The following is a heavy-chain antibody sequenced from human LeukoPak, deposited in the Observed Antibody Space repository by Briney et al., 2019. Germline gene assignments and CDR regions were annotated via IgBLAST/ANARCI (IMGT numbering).Heavy chain of an antibody. CDR3: AKDQYSSGWYTSSDY. Sequence: PGGSLRLSCAASGFTFSSYAMSWVRQAPGKGLEWVSAISGSGGSTYYADSVKGRFTISRDNSRNTLYLQMNSLRAEDTAVYYCAKDQYSSGWYTSSDYWGQETLVTVSS. CDR2: ISGSGGST. D-gene: IGHD6-19*01. V-gene: IGHV3-23*01. J-gene: IGHJ4*02. CDR1: GFTFSSYA.